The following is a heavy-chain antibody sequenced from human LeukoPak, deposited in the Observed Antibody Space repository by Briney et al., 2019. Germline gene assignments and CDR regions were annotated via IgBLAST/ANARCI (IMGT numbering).Heavy chain of an antibody. D-gene: IGHD6-19*01. CDR3: ARPREDSSGWYEY. V-gene: IGHV5-51*01. CDR1: GYSFTSYW. Sequence: GESLKISCQGSGYSFTSYWIGWVRQLPGKGLEWMGIIYPGDSDTRYSPSFQGQVTISADKSISTAYLQWSSLKASDTAMYYCARPREDSSGWYEYWGQGTLVTVSS. J-gene: IGHJ4*02. CDR2: IYPGDSDT.